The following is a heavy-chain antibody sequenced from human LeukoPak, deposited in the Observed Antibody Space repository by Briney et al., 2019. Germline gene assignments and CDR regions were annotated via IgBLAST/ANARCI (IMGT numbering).Heavy chain of an antibody. CDR1: GGSISSYY. D-gene: IGHD3-10*01. CDR3: ARRVTMVRGVIPEGWFDP. V-gene: IGHV4-4*07. J-gene: IGHJ5*02. CDR2: IYTSGST. Sequence: SETLSLTCTVSGGSISSYYWSWIRQPAGKGLEWIGRIYTSGSTNYNPSPKSRVTMSVDTSKNQFSLKLSSVTAADTAVYYCARRVTMVRGVIPEGWFDPWGQGTLVTVSS.